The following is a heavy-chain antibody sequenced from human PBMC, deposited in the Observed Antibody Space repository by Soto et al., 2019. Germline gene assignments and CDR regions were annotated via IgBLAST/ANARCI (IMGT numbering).Heavy chain of an antibody. CDR2: VYSSGST. J-gene: IGHJ4*02. D-gene: IGHD2-15*01. CDR3: AATPRY. Sequence: SETLSLTCTVSGVSITSYYWSWIRQPPGKGLEWIGYVYSSGSTNYNPSLKGRVTMSLDTSKNQVSLNVTSVTAADTAVYYCAATPRYWGQGRLVTVS. V-gene: IGHV4-59*01. CDR1: GVSITSYY.